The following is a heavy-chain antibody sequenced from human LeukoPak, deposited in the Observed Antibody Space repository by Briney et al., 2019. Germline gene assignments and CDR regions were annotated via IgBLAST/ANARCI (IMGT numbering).Heavy chain of an antibody. V-gene: IGHV3-7*01. J-gene: IGHJ5*02. CDR2: IKQDGSEK. Sequence: PGGSLRLSCAASGFTLSSYWMSWVRQAPGKGLEWVANIKQDGSEKYYVDSVKGRFTISRDNAQNSLYLQMNSLRVEDTAVYYCARDAGRGGWFDPWGQGTLVTVSS. CDR1: GFTLSSYW. D-gene: IGHD3-10*01. CDR3: ARDAGRGGWFDP.